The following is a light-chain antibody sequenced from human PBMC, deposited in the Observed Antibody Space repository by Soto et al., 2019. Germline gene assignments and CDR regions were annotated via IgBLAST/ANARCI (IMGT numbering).Light chain of an antibody. CDR1: QSVSSSY. CDR2: GAS. Sequence: EIVLMQSPGTLSLSPGERATLSCRASQSVSSSYLAWYQQKPGQAPRLLIDGASSRATGTPDRFSGSGSGTDFTLTISRLEPEDFAVYYCQQYRTSPPLTFGGGTKVEIK. CDR3: QQYRTSPPLT. J-gene: IGKJ4*01. V-gene: IGKV3-20*01.